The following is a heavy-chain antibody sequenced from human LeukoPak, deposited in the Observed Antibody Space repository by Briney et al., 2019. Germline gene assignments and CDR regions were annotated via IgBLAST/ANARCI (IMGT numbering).Heavy chain of an antibody. J-gene: IGHJ4*02. CDR2: IYYSGNT. V-gene: IGHV4-59*11. CDR1: GGFISGHY. D-gene: IGHD6-13*01. Sequence: SETLSLTCTVSGGFISGHYWSWIRQPPGKGLEWIGYIYYSGNTNYNPSLKSRVTISVDTSKNHFSLRLSSVTAADTAVYYCARVTGYMVEDYFDYWGQGTLVTVSS. CDR3: ARVTGYMVEDYFDY.